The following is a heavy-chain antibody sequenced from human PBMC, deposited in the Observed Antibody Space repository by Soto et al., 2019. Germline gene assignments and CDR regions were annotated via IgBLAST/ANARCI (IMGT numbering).Heavy chain of an antibody. CDR2: IYHSGST. Sequence: PSETLSLTCAVSGCSISSGGYSWSWIRQPPGKGLEWIGYIYHSGSTYYNPSLKSRVTISVDRSKSQFSLKLSSVTAADTAVYYCARVPGPWGQGTLVTVSS. J-gene: IGHJ5*02. D-gene: IGHD7-27*01. V-gene: IGHV4-30-2*01. CDR1: GCSISSGGYS. CDR3: ARVPGP.